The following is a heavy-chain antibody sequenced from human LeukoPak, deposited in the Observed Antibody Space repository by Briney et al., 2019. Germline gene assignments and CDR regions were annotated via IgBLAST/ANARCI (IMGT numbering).Heavy chain of an antibody. CDR3: ARRKFGSSWRDY. CDR1: GDPISSSSYY. V-gene: IGHV4-39*01. J-gene: IGHJ4*02. Sequence: PSETLSLTCTVSGDPISSSSYYWGWIRQPPGKGLEWIGNIYYSGSTYYNPSLKSRVTISVDTSKNQFSLKLTSVTAADTAVYYCARRKFGSSWRDYWGQGTLVTVSS. CDR2: IYYSGST. D-gene: IGHD6-13*01.